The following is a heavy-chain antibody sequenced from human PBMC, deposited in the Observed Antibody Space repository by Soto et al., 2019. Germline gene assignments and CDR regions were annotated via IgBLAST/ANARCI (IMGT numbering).Heavy chain of an antibody. V-gene: IGHV4-34*01. Sequence: QVQLQQWGAGLLKPSETLSLTCAVYGGSFSGYYWSWIRQPPGKGLEWIGEINHSGSTNYNTSLKSRVTISVDTSKNQFSLKLSSVTAADTAVYYCARVEYSSSWERDYWGQGTLVTVSS. D-gene: IGHD6-13*01. CDR2: INHSGST. J-gene: IGHJ4*02. CDR3: ARVEYSSSWERDY. CDR1: GGSFSGYY.